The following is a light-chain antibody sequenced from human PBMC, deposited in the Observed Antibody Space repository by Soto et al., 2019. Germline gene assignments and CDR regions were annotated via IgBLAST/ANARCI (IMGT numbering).Light chain of an antibody. CDR3: QSYDSSLSGLL. CDR1: SSNIGAHYD. Sequence: QPVLTQPPSMSGAPGQRLTISCTGSSSNIGAHYDVHWYQQVPGTAPKLLIYANNNRPSGVPDRFSGSKSGTSASLAITGLQAEDEADYYCQSYDSSLSGLLFGTGTQLTVL. V-gene: IGLV1-40*01. J-gene: IGLJ1*01. CDR2: ANN.